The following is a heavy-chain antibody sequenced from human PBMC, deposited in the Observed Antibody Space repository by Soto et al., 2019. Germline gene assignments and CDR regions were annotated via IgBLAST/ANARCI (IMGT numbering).Heavy chain of an antibody. J-gene: IGHJ6*03. V-gene: IGHV3-7*01. CDR1: GFTLSSNW. CDR3: VRTGPYCTATTCYVGYKDV. CDR2: IKHDGSET. D-gene: IGHD2-2*01. Sequence: EVQVVESGGGLVQPGGSLRLSCSAPGFTLSSNWMSWVRQAPGKGLEWVANIKHDGSETYYVDSVKGRFTISRDNAKNSLYLQMNSLTVEDTAVYYCVRTGPYCTATTCYVGYKDVWGKGTTVTVSS.